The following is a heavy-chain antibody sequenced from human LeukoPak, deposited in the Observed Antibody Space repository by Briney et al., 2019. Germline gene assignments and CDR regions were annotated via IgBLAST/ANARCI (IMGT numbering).Heavy chain of an antibody. CDR1: GGSISSGSYY. Sequence: SQTLSLTCTVSGGSISSGSYYWSWIRQPAGKGLEWIGRIYTSGSTNYNPSLKSRVTISVDTSKNQFSLKLSSVTAADTAVYYCARLRRTTVVTLLNYYYYMDVWGKGTTVTVSS. CDR2: IYTSGST. J-gene: IGHJ6*03. D-gene: IGHD4-23*01. V-gene: IGHV4-61*02. CDR3: ARLRRTTVVTLLNYYYYMDV.